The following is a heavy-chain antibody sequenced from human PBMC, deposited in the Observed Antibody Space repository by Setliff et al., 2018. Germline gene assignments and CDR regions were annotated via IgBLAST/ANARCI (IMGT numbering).Heavy chain of an antibody. Sequence: GGSLRLSCAASGFTFSSYWMHWVRQAPGEGLVWVSRINSDGSSTSYADSVKGRFTISRDNAKNTLYLQMNSLRAEDTAVYYCARDYGSGSYYNLYYYYYYYMDVWGKGTTVTVSS. CDR3: ARDYGSGSYYNLYYYYYYYMDV. J-gene: IGHJ6*03. CDR2: INSDGSST. D-gene: IGHD3-10*01. CDR1: GFTFSSYW. V-gene: IGHV3-74*01.